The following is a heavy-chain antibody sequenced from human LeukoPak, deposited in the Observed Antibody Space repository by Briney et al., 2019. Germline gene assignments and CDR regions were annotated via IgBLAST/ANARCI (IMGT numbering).Heavy chain of an antibody. CDR1: GFTFSSYA. CDR3: ADSPPPRDGYNIGY. V-gene: IGHV3-23*01. Sequence: PGGSLRLSCAASGFTFSSYAMSWVRQAPGKGLEWVSAISGSGGSTYYADSVKGRFTISRDNSKNTLYLQMNSLRAEDTAVYYCADSPPPRDGYNIGYWGQGTLVTVSS. CDR2: ISGSGGST. J-gene: IGHJ4*02. D-gene: IGHD5-24*01.